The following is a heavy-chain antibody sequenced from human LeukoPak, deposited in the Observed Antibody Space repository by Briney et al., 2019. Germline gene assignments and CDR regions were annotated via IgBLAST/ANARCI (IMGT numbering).Heavy chain of an antibody. J-gene: IGHJ4*02. Sequence: GGSLRLSCAASGFTFSSYTMNWVRQAPGKGLEWVSSITGRSRYIYYADSVRGRFTISRDNAMNSLYLQMNSLRSDDTAVYYCARVDSLTGYSYGPPDYWGQGTLVTVSS. CDR3: ARVDSLTGYSYGPPDY. CDR2: ITGRSRYI. CDR1: GFTFSSYT. V-gene: IGHV3-21*04. D-gene: IGHD5-18*01.